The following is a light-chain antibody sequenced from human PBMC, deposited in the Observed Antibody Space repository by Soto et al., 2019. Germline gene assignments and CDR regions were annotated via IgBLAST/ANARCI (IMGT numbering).Light chain of an antibody. Sequence: QSDRTQPASVSGTPGQSITISCTGTSSDIGGYDYVSWYQQRPGKAPKLMIYEVRYRPSGVSNRFSGSKSGNTASLTISGLQAEDEAVYYCCSYTRTSNHYFFGSGTKGTVL. CDR2: EVR. CDR3: CSYTRTSNHYF. J-gene: IGLJ1*01. V-gene: IGLV2-14*01. CDR1: SSDIGGYDY.